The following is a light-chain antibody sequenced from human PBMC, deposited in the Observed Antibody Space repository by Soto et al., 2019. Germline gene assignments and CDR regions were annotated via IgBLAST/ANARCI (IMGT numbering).Light chain of an antibody. V-gene: IGKV1-5*03. CDR1: QSITEW. CDR3: LQYSTYPWT. Sequence: DIQMTQSPSTLSASVGDRVTITCRASQSITEWLAWYQQKPGKAPNLLIYKASNLQSGVPSRFSASGFGTEFTLTISSLQPDDFATYDCLQYSTYPWTFGQGTRVEIK. J-gene: IGKJ1*01. CDR2: KAS.